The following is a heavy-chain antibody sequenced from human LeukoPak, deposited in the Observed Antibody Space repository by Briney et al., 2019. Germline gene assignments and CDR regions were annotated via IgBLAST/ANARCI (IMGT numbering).Heavy chain of an antibody. CDR3: ARGEYSSTWGWFDP. D-gene: IGHD6-13*01. CDR2: INPKSGGT. Sequence: GASVKVSCKASGYTFTGYYMHWARQAPGQGLEWMGWINPKSGGTNYAQKFQGRVTMTRDTSVSTAYMELSRLRSDDTAVYYCARGEYSSTWGWFDPWGQGTLVTVSS. J-gene: IGHJ5*02. V-gene: IGHV1-2*02. CDR1: GYTFTGYY.